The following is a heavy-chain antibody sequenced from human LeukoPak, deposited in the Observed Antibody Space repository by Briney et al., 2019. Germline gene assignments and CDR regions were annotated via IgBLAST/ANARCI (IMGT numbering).Heavy chain of an antibody. Sequence: ASVKVSCKASGGTFSSYAISWVRQAPGQGLEWMGRIIPILGIANYAQKFQGRVTITADKSTSTAYMELSSLRSEDTAVYYCASLGPPNYFDYWGQGTLVTVSS. V-gene: IGHV1-69*04. CDR3: ASLGPPNYFDY. J-gene: IGHJ4*02. CDR2: IIPILGIA. CDR1: GGTFSSYA. D-gene: IGHD3-10*01.